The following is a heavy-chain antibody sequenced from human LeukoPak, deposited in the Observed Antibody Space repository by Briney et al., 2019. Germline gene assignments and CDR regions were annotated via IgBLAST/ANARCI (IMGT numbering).Heavy chain of an antibody. Sequence: GGSLKLSCAASGFNFKRYWMKLVRQAPGKGLEWVANIKEDGSKKYYEDSVTGRFTISRDNAENSLYLQMNSLRVEDTAVYYCARGSAWERGSYDYWGQGTLVTVSS. J-gene: IGHJ4*02. D-gene: IGHD1-26*01. CDR3: ARGSAWERGSYDY. CDR1: GFNFKRYW. V-gene: IGHV3-7*05. CDR2: IKEDGSKK.